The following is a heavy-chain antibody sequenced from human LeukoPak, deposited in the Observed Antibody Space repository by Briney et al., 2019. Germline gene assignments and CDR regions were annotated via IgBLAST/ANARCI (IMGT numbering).Heavy chain of an antibody. CDR3: VRVMGYSYGFFGS. J-gene: IGHJ4*02. V-gene: IGHV3-9*01. CDR2: ISWNNDII. Sequence: GGSLRLSCAASGFTFDDYAMHWVRQAPGKGLEWVSGISWNNDIIGYVDSVKGRFAISRDNAKSSLYLQMNSLRAEDTALYYCVRVMGYSYGFFGSWGQGTLVTISS. D-gene: IGHD5-18*01. CDR1: GFTFDDYA.